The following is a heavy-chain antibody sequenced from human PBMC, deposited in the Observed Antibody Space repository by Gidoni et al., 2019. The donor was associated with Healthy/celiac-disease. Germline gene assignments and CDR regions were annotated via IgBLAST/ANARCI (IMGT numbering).Heavy chain of an antibody. CDR1: GFTFSSYA. J-gene: IGHJ3*02. D-gene: IGHD3-10*01. CDR3: ARERGRGGDAFDI. CDR2: ISYDGSNK. Sequence: GFTFSSYAMHWVRQAPGKGLGWVAVISYDGSNKYYADSVKGRFTISRDNSKNTLYLQMNSLRAEDTAVYYCARERGRGGDAFDIWGQGTMVTVSS. V-gene: IGHV3-30-3*01.